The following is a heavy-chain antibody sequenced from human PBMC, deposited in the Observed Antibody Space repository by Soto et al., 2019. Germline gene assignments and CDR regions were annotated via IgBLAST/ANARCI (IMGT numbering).Heavy chain of an antibody. CDR1: GDMFSTHV. CDR3: ARELGGSFRTPETTRAFDV. D-gene: IGHD7-27*01. CDR2: IIPMFGAA. V-gene: IGHV1-69*12. J-gene: IGHJ3*01. Sequence: QVQLVQSGAEVKKPGSSVKVSCKASGDMFSTHVFTRVRQAPGQGLEWMGGIIPMFGAANYAQKFQGRVTITADESTSTADMERSSLRSDDTAVYYWARELGGSFRTPETTRAFDVWGQGTMVTVSS.